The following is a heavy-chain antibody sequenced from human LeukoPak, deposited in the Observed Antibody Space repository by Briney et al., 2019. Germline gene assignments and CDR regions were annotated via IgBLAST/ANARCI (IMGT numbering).Heavy chain of an antibody. D-gene: IGHD5-12*01. V-gene: IGHV3-30-3*01. CDR2: ISYDGSNK. Sequence: GGSLRLSCAASGFTFSSYAMHWVRQAPGKGLEWVAVISYDGSNKYYADSVKGRFTISRDNSKNTLYLQMNSLRAEDTAVYYCAREAIVATIRGAFDIWGQGTMVTVSS. J-gene: IGHJ3*02. CDR3: AREAIVATIRGAFDI. CDR1: GFTFSSYA.